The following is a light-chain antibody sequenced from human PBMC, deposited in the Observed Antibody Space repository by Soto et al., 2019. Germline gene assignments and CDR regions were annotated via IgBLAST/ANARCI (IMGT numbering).Light chain of an antibody. CDR3: QQYYSYPPYT. CDR2: AAS. Sequence: DIQMTQSPSSLPASVGDRVTITCRASQSISSYLNWYQQKPGKAPKLLIYAASSLQSGVPSRFSGSGSGTDFTLTISCLQSEDFATYYCQQYYSYPPYTFGQGTKVDIK. J-gene: IGKJ2*01. V-gene: IGKV1-39*01. CDR1: QSISSY.